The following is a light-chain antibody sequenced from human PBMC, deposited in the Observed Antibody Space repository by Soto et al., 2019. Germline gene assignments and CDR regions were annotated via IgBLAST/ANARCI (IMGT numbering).Light chain of an antibody. V-gene: IGKV1-27*01. CDR2: AAS. CDR1: QGISNY. J-gene: IGKJ5*01. CDR3: QKYNSAPLT. Sequence: DIQMTQSPSSLSASVGDRVTITCRASQGISNYLAWYQQKPGTVPDLLIYAASTLQSGVPSRFSGSGSRTDFTLTISSLQPEDVATYYCQKYNSAPLTFGQGTRLEIK.